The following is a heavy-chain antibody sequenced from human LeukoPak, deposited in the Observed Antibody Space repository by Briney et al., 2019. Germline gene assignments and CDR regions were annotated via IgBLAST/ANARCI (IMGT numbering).Heavy chain of an antibody. Sequence: GGSLRLSCAASGFTFSSYAMSWVRQAPGKGLEWVSVISNSDSRTYYAESVRGRFTISRGNSRDTVYLQMNSLRAEDTAMYYCAKDRYSDYGGVDYWGQGTLVTVSP. J-gene: IGHJ4*02. D-gene: IGHD4-11*01. CDR3: AKDRYSDYGGVDY. V-gene: IGHV3-23*01. CDR1: GFTFSSYA. CDR2: ISNSDSRT.